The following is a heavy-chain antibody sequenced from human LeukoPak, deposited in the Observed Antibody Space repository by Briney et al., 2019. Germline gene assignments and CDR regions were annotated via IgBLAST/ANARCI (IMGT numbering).Heavy chain of an antibody. CDR3: ARSLSSVAGGADY. V-gene: IGHV5-51*01. Sequence: GESLKISCKGSGYYFTTYWIAWVRQMPGKGLEWMGFIYPGDSETRYSPSFQGQVSISADKSISTAFLQWSSLKASDTAIYYCARSLSSVAGGADYWGQGTLVTVSS. J-gene: IGHJ4*02. CDR1: GYYFTTYW. D-gene: IGHD3-10*01. CDR2: IYPGDSET.